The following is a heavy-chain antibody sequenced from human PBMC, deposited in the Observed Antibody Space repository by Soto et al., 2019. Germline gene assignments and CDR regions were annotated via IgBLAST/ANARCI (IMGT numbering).Heavy chain of an antibody. Sequence: PSETLSLTCTVSGGSISSYYWSWIRQPPGKGLEWIGYIYYSGSTNYNPSLKSRVTISVDTSKNQFSLKLSSVTAADTAVYYCARHAEYSSSWYPEYYFDYWGQGILVTVSS. J-gene: IGHJ4*02. V-gene: IGHV4-59*01. CDR2: IYYSGST. CDR1: GGSISSYY. CDR3: ARHAEYSSSWYPEYYFDY. D-gene: IGHD6-13*01.